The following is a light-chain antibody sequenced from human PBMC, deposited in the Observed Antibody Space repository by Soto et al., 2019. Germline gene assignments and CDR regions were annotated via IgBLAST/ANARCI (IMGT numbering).Light chain of an antibody. CDR2: EVT. CDR3: SSYTTSGTWV. CDR1: SSDVGGYKY. J-gene: IGLJ3*02. V-gene: IGLV2-14*01. Sequence: QSALTQPASVSGSPGQSITISCTGTSSDVGGYKYVYWYQKHPGKAPKLMIYEVTNRPSGVSYRFSSSKSGNTASLTISGLQTEDEADYYCSSYTTSGTWVFGGGTKLTVL.